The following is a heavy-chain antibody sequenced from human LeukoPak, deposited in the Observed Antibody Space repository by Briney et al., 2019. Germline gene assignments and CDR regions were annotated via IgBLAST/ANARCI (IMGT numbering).Heavy chain of an antibody. CDR3: AKAGVVSMIVVVDVDY. D-gene: IGHD3-22*01. CDR2: ISSRGGST. CDR1: GFTFSNYA. V-gene: IGHV3-23*01. J-gene: IGHJ4*02. Sequence: GGSLRLSCAASGFTFSNYAMNWVRQAPGKGLEWVSGISSRGGSTYYADSVEGRFTISRDNSKNTLYLQMNSLRAEDTALYYCAKAGVVSMIVVVDVDYWGQGTLVTVSS.